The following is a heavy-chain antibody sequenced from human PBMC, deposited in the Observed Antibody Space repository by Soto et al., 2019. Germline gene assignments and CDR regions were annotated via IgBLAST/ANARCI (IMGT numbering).Heavy chain of an antibody. CDR1: GGSISSSSYY. V-gene: IGHV4-39*07. CDR3: ARTYDGSGPNSGGYGFDI. J-gene: IGHJ3*02. Sequence: ETLSLTCTVSGGSISSSSYYWGWIRQPPGKGLEWIGSIYYSGSTYYNPSLKSRVSISLDTPKNQFSLKLSSVTAADTAVYYCARTYDGSGPNSGGYGFDIWGQGTLVTVSS. D-gene: IGHD3-22*01. CDR2: IYYSGST.